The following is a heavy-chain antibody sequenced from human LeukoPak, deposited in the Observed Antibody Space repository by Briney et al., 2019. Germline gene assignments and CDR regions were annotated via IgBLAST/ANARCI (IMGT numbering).Heavy chain of an antibody. D-gene: IGHD2-2*01. CDR2: IYYSGST. Sequence: SETLSLTCTVSGYSINSGYHWGWIRQPPGKGLEWIGSIYYSGSTYYNPSLKSRVTISVDTSKNQFSLKLSSVTAADTAVYYCARHVVPAADYYFDYWGQGTLVTVSS. CDR1: GYSINSGYH. CDR3: ARHVVPAADYYFDY. J-gene: IGHJ4*02. V-gene: IGHV4-38-2*02.